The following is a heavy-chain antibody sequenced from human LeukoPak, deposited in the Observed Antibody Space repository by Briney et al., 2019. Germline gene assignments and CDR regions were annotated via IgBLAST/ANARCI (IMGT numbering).Heavy chain of an antibody. D-gene: IGHD6-25*01. V-gene: IGHV3-7*01. Sequence: GGSLRLSCAVSGFTLSSYWMSWVRQAPGKGLEWVASIKQDGREKYYVDSVKGRFTISRDNAKNSLYLQMNTLRAEDTAVYYCARDSGIAPAGYYHYYGMDVWGQGTTVTVSS. CDR2: IKQDGREK. CDR1: GFTLSSYW. CDR3: ARDSGIAPAGYYHYYGMDV. J-gene: IGHJ6*02.